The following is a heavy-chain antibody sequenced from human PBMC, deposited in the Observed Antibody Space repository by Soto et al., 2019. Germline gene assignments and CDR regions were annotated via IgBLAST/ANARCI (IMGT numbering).Heavy chain of an antibody. CDR1: GGTFSSYA. Sequence: SVKVSCKASGGTFSSYAISLLRQAPGQGLECREGIIPIFGTANYAQKFQGRVTITADESTSTAYMELSSLRSEDTAVYYCARGGGRSSGSYYPDYWGQGTLVTVSS. CDR2: IIPIFGTA. V-gene: IGHV1-69*13. J-gene: IGHJ4*02. D-gene: IGHD3-10*01. CDR3: ARGGGRSSGSYYPDY.